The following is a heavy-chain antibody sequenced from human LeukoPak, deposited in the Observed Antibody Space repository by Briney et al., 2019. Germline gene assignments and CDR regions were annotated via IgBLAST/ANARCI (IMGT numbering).Heavy chain of an antibody. CDR3: ARHEGGGWYIDY. D-gene: IGHD6-19*01. CDR2: IYPDESNI. Sequence: GESLKISCMGSGYSFSNYWIGWVRQMPGKGLEWMGIIYPDESNIRYSPSFQGQVTISVDKSISTAYLQWSSLKASDAAIYYCARHEGGGWYIDYWGQGTLVTVSS. J-gene: IGHJ4*02. CDR1: GYSFSNYW. V-gene: IGHV5-51*01.